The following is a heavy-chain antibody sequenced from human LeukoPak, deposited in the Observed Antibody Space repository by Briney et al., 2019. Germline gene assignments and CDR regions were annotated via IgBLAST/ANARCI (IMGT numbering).Heavy chain of an antibody. V-gene: IGHV3-30*02. D-gene: IGHD2-15*01. CDR1: GFTFSGYG. CDR3: ASTPNGVAAIYFDY. Sequence: GGSLRLSCAASGFTFSGYGMHWVRQAPGKGLEWVAFIHYDGSNKYYADSVKGRFTISRDNAKNTLYLQMNSLRAGDAAVYYCASTPNGVAAIYFDYWGQGTLVTVSS. J-gene: IGHJ4*02. CDR2: IHYDGSNK.